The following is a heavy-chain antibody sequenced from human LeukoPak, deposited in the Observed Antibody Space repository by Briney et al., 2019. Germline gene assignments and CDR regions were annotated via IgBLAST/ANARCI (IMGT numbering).Heavy chain of an antibody. CDR3: ARGSHDFWSGYYTTRVGFDP. V-gene: IGHV4-34*01. CDR2: INHSGST. CDR1: GGSFSGYC. J-gene: IGHJ5*02. Sequence: SETLSLTCAVYGGSFSGYCWSWIRQPPGKGLEWIGEINHSGSTNYNPSLKSRVTISVDTSKNRFSLKLSSVTAADTAVYYCARGSHDFWSGYYTTRVGFDPWGQGTLVTVSS. D-gene: IGHD3-3*01.